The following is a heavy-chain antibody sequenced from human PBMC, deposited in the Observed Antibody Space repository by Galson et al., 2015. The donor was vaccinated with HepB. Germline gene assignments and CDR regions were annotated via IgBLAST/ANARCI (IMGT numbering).Heavy chain of an antibody. CDR2: ISYDGSNK. V-gene: IGHV3-30-3*01. CDR3: ARGDRDIVVVPAAIHEVVYEQGADY. D-gene: IGHD2-2*02. Sequence: SLRLSCAASGFTLSSYAMHWVRQAPGKGLEWVAVISYDGSNKYYADSVKGRFTISRDNSKNTLYLQMNSLRAEDTAVYYCARGDRDIVVVPAAIHEVVYEQGADYWGQGTLVTVSS. J-gene: IGHJ4*02. CDR1: GFTLSSYA.